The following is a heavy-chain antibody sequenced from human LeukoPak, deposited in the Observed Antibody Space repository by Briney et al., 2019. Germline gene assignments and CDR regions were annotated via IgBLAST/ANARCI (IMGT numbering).Heavy chain of an antibody. V-gene: IGHV1-18*01. Sequence: APVKVSCKASGYTFTNYGISWLRQAPGQGLEWMGWISVYNGNTNYAQKFQGRVTMTTDTSTNTASMELRSLRSDDTAVYYCARESSVVVVPAAIVYWGQGTLVTVSS. D-gene: IGHD2-2*02. CDR3: ARESSVVVVPAAIVY. CDR2: ISVYNGNT. CDR1: GYTFTNYG. J-gene: IGHJ4*02.